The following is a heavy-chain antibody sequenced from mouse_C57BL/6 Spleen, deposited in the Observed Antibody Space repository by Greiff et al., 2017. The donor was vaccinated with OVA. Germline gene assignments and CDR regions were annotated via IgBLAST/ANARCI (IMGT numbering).Heavy chain of an antibody. D-gene: IGHD2-1*01. Sequence: QVQLQQSGAELVRPGASVTLSCKASGYTFTDYEMHWVKQTPVHGLEWIGAIDPETGGTAYNQKFKGKAILTADKSSSTAYMELRSLTSEDSAGYYCTRSTSYYGNYWGQGTLVTVSA. V-gene: IGHV1-15*01. J-gene: IGHJ3*01. CDR1: GYTFTDYE. CDR2: IDPETGGT. CDR3: TRSTSYYGNY.